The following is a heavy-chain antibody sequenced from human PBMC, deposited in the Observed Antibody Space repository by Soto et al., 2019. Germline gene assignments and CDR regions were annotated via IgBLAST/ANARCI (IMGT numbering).Heavy chain of an antibody. V-gene: IGHV3-74*01. CDR2: INSDGSDT. D-gene: IGHD3-3*01. CDR1: EFTFSLYC. CDR3: ARDRSGPDY. J-gene: IGHJ4*02. Sequence: RXLSCAASEFTFSLYCMHWVRQASGKGLVWVSRINSDGSDTSYADSVKGRFTISRDNAKNTLYLQMNSLRAEDTAVYYCARDRSGPDYWGQGTLVTVSS.